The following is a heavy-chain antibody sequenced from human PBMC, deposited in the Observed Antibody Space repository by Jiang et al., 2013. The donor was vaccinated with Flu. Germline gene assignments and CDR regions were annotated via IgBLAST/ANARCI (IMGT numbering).Heavy chain of an antibody. D-gene: IGHD6-13*01. V-gene: IGHV1-46*01. J-gene: IGHJ4*02. Sequence: SGAEVTKPGASVTVSCKASGYIFTEYYLHWVRRAPGQGLEWVGMIDPSGGRTRFKQRFQGRVDMTKDTAKSTVFLELNGLRSEDTAMYFCARALATAGAQFIYFDSWGQGTQVTVSS. CDR2: IDPSGGRT. CDR3: ARALATAGAQFIYFDS. CDR1: GYIFTEYY.